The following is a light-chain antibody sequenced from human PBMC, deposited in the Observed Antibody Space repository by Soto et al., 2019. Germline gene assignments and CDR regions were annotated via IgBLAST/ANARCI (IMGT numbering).Light chain of an antibody. CDR2: DAS. V-gene: IGKV3-15*01. J-gene: IGKJ5*01. Sequence: EIVMTQSPATLSVSPGERATLSCRASQRVSRNLAWYQQKPGQAPRLLIYDASTRATGIPDRFSGSGSGTDFTLTISRLEPEDFAVYYCQQYNNWPPITFGQGTRLEI. CDR3: QQYNNWPPIT. CDR1: QRVSRN.